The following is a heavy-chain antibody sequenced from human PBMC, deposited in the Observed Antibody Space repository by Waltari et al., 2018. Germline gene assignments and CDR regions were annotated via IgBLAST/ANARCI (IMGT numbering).Heavy chain of an antibody. CDR2: VNSAGTDS. CDR1: GFTFSDYW. CDR3: ARDTPGDGIDC. J-gene: IGHJ4*02. D-gene: IGHD2-21*01. Sequence: EVQLVESGGGLVQPGGSLRLSCAASGFTFSDYWMHWVRQVPGKGLLWGSHVNSAGTDSTYADSVKGRFTISRDNAKNTLYLQMNSLRVEDTAVYYCARDTPGDGIDCWGQGTLVTVSP. V-gene: IGHV3-74*01.